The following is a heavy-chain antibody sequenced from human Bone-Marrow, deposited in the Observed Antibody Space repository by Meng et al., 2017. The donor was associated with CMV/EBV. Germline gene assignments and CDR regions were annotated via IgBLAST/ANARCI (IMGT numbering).Heavy chain of an antibody. Sequence: SFRGYYWSWIRQPPGKGQEWIGEINHSGSTNYNPSLKSRVTISVDTSKNQFSLKLSSVTAADTAVYYCARSRKELRFLGRARNWFDPWGQGTLVTVSS. CDR3: ARSRKELRFLGRARNWFDP. V-gene: IGHV4-34*01. J-gene: IGHJ5*02. D-gene: IGHD3-3*01. CDR1: SFRGYY. CDR2: INHSGST.